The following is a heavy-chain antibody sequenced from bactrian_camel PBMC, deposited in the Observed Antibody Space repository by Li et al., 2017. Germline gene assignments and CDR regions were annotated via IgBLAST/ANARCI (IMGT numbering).Heavy chain of an antibody. D-gene: IGHD6*01. CDR3: ASTGSRAY. V-gene: IGHV3S40*01. CDR2: INSGGDST. CDR1: GFTFSTYD. Sequence: VQLVESGGGLVQPGGSLGLSCAASGFTFSTYDMIWVRRVPGKGLEWVSHINSGGDSTGYADTVKGRFAISRDNANNTAYMQMHSLKSEDTARYYCASTGSRAYWGQGTQVTVS. J-gene: IGHJ4*01.